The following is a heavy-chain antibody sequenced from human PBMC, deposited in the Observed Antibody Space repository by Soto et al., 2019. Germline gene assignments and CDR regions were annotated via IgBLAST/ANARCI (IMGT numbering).Heavy chain of an antibody. Sequence: QVQLQESGPGLVKPSQTLSITCTVSGGSISSDDYYWSWIRQPPGKGPEWIGYIYYSGRTAYNPSLKSRLIISIDTSKNQFSLNLNSVSGADTAVYYCARELSNSPDYFDYWGQGTLVTVSS. D-gene: IGHD6-6*01. CDR3: ARELSNSPDYFDY. CDR2: IYYSGRT. CDR1: GGSISSDDYY. V-gene: IGHV4-30-4*01. J-gene: IGHJ4*02.